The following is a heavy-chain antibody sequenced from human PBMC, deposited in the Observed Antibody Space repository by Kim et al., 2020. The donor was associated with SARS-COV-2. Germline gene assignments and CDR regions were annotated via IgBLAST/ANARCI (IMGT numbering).Heavy chain of an antibody. D-gene: IGHD6-19*01. Sequence: GGSLRLSCAASGFTFSSYAMSWVRQAPGKGLEWVSAISGSGATTYYADSVKGRFTFSRDNSKNTLYLQMNSLRVDDTAVYYCAKKESGWALDYWGQGTLVTVSS. V-gene: IGHV3-23*01. CDR2: ISGSGATT. J-gene: IGHJ4*02. CDR1: GFTFSSYA. CDR3: AKKESGWALDY.